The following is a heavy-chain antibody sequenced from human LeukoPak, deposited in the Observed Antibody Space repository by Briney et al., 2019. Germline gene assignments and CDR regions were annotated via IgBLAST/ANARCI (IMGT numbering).Heavy chain of an antibody. J-gene: IGHJ6*03. CDR2: IYTSGGT. Sequence: SETLSLTCTVSGGSISSYYWSWIRQPAGKGLEWLGRIYTSGGTNYNPSLKSRVTMSVDTSKNQFSLKLSSVTAADTAVYYCARDYDFWSGYYRPYYYYYYMDVWGKGTTVTVSS. V-gene: IGHV4-4*07. CDR1: GGSISSYY. CDR3: ARDYDFWSGYYRPYYYYYYMDV. D-gene: IGHD3-3*01.